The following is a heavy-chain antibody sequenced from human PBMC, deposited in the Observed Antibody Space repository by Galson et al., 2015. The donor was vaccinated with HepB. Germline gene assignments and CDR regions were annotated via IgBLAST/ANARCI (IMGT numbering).Heavy chain of an antibody. CDR2: INPKSDVT. D-gene: IGHD2/OR15-2a*01. CDR1: GYTFTDSY. J-gene: IGHJ4*02. V-gene: IGHV1-2*06. Sequence: SVKVSCKASGYTFTDSYIHWVRQAPGQGLEWMGRINPKSDVTIYAQRLQGRVTMTRDMSINTAFMEFSGLGSDDTAVYYCARGKPLRPNSFDYWGQGTLVTVSS. CDR3: ARGKPLRPNSFDY.